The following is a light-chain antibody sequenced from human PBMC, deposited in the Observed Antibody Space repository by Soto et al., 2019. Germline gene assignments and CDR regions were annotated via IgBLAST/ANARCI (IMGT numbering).Light chain of an antibody. CDR1: QSISTW. Sequence: IQMTQSPSTLSASVGDRVTSTCRASQSISTWLAWYQQKPGKAPKLLIYKASTLEVGVPSRFSGSGSGTEFTLTISTLQPADFATYYCQQYNSYPWTFGQGTKV. CDR2: KAS. V-gene: IGKV1-5*03. J-gene: IGKJ1*01. CDR3: QQYNSYPWT.